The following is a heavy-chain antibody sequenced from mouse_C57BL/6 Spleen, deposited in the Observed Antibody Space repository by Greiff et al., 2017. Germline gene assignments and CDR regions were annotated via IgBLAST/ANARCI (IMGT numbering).Heavy chain of an antibody. CDR2: INPGSGGT. CDR3: AREALYDYDGAWFAY. CDR1: GYAFTNYL. Sequence: VQLQQSGAELVRPGTSVKVSCKASGYAFTNYLIEWVKQRPGQGLEWIGVINPGSGGTNYNEKFKGKATLTADKSSSTAYMQLSSLTSEDSAVYFCAREALYDYDGAWFAYWGQGTLVTVSA. D-gene: IGHD2-4*01. V-gene: IGHV1-54*01. J-gene: IGHJ3*01.